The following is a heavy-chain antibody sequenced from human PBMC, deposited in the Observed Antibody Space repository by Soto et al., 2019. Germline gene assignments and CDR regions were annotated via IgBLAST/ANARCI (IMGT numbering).Heavy chain of an antibody. Sequence: GGSLRLSCAASGFTFSSYAMSWVRQAPGKGLEWVSAISGSGGSTSYADSVKGRFTISRDNSKNTLYLQMNSLRAEDTAVYYCAKSPEPDYYYMDVWGKGTTVTVSS. CDR1: GFTFSSYA. D-gene: IGHD1-1*01. V-gene: IGHV3-23*01. CDR3: AKSPEPDYYYMDV. J-gene: IGHJ6*03. CDR2: ISGSGGST.